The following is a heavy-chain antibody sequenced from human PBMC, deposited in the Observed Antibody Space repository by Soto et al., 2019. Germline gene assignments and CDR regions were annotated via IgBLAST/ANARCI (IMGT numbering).Heavy chain of an antibody. Sequence: QVQLVESGGGVVQPGRSLRLSCAASGFIFSSYGMHWVRQAPGKGLEWVAVIWYDGSNKYYADYVKGRFTISRDNSKNTLYLQMNSLRAEHTAVYYCAKDDVGATSAQDYWGQGTLVTVAS. V-gene: IGHV3-33*06. CDR2: IWYDGSNK. J-gene: IGHJ4*02. CDR3: AKDDVGATSAQDY. CDR1: GFIFSSYG. D-gene: IGHD1-26*01.